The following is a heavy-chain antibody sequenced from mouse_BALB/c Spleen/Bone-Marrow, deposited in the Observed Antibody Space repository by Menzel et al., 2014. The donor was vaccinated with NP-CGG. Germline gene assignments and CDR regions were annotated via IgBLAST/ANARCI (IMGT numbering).Heavy chain of an antibody. V-gene: IGHV2-6-7*01. D-gene: IGHD1-2*01. Sequence: VKLVESGPGLVSPSQSLSIPCTVSGFSLTGYAVNWVRHPPGKGLEWLGMIWGDGITDYNSALKSRLSISKDNSKSQVFSKMNSLQTDDTARYYCARHHYYGYFDYWGQGTTLTVSS. CDR1: GFSLTGYA. CDR2: IWGDGIT. CDR3: ARHHYYGYFDY. J-gene: IGHJ2*01.